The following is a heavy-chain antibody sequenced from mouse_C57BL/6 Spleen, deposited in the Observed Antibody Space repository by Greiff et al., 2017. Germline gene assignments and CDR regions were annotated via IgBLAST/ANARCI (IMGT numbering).Heavy chain of an antibody. CDR2: INPNNGGT. CDR1: GYTFTDYY. D-gene: IGHD2-1*01. J-gene: IGHJ3*01. CDR3: ATHYYGNSPRFAY. Sequence: EVQLQQSGPELVKPGASVKISCKASGYTFTDYYMNWVKQSHGKSLEWIGDINPNNGGTSYNQKFKGKATLTVDKSSSTAYMELRSLTSEDSAVYYCATHYYGNSPRFAYWGQGTLVTVSA. V-gene: IGHV1-26*01.